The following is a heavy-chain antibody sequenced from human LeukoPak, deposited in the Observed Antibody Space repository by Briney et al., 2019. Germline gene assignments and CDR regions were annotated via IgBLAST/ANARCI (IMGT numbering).Heavy chain of an antibody. CDR2: ISGSGGST. CDR3: AKDKAYCSGGSCYNAFDI. D-gene: IGHD2-15*01. Sequence: GGSLRLSCTASGFIFSSYAMSWVRQAPGKGLEWVSGISGSGGSTYYADSVKGRFTISRDNSKNTLYLQMNSLRAEDTAVYYCAKDKAYCSGGSCYNAFDIWGQGTMVTVSS. CDR1: GFIFSSYA. V-gene: IGHV3-23*01. J-gene: IGHJ3*02.